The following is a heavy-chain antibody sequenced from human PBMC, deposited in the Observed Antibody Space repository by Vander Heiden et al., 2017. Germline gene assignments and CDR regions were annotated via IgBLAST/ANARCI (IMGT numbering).Heavy chain of an antibody. V-gene: IGHV3-23*01. CDR2: ISGSGGST. CDR1: GFTFGSYA. Sequence: EVQLLESGGGLVQPGGSLRLHCAASGFTFGSYAMSGVRQAPGKGLEWVSAISGSGGSTYYADAVKGRFTISRDNSKNTLYLQMNSMRAEDTAVYYCAKLDQLPSRYYFDYWGQGTLVTVSS. CDR3: AKLDQLPSRYYFDY. D-gene: IGHD2-2*01. J-gene: IGHJ4*02.